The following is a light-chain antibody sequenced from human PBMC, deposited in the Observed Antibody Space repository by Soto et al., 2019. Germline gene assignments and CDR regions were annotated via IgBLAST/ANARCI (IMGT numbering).Light chain of an antibody. J-gene: IGLJ2*01. V-gene: IGLV2-14*01. CDR2: DVS. Sequence: QSALTQPASVSGSPGQSITISCTGTSSDVGGYNYVSWYQQHPGKAPKLMIYDVSNRPSGVSNRFSASKSGNKASLTISGLQAEDEADYYCSSYTSSSTLMVFGGGTKLTVL. CDR3: SSYTSSSTLMV. CDR1: SSDVGGYNY.